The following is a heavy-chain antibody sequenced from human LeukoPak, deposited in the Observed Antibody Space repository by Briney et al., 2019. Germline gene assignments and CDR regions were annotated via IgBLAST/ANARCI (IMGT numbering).Heavy chain of an antibody. V-gene: IGHV1-46*01. CDR2: INPSGGST. CDR1: GYTFTSYY. J-gene: IGHJ4*02. Sequence: ATVKVSCKASGYTFTSYYMHWVRQAPGQGLEWMGIINPSGGSTSYAQKFQGRVTITADESTSTAYMELSSLRSEDTAVYYCARDMVWSGYYRFDYWGQGTLVTVSS. D-gene: IGHD3-3*01. CDR3: ARDMVWSGYYRFDY.